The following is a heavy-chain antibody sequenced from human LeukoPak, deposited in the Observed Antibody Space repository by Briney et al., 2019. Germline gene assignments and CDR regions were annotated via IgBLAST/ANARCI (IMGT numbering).Heavy chain of an antibody. CDR2: ISYDGSNK. Sequence: PGRSLRLSCAASGFTFSSYAMHWVRQAPGKGLEWVAVISYDGSNKYYADSVKGRFTISRDNSKNTLCLQMNSLRAEDTAVYYCARVRAGGRSSWALNYWGQGTLVTVSS. J-gene: IGHJ4*02. D-gene: IGHD6-13*01. V-gene: IGHV3-30-3*01. CDR3: ARVRAGGRSSWALNY. CDR1: GFTFSSYA.